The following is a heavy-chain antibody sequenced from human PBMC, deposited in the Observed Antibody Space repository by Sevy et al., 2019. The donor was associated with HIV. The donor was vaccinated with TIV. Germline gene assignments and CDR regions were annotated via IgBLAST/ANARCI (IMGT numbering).Heavy chain of an antibody. Sequence: GGSLRLSCAASGFTFDDYTMHWVRQVPGKGLEWVSLITWDAAKTDYADSVKGRFTVSRDNSENSLYLQMNSLRTEDTALCFCAKDIPGWSGFDYWGQGTLVTVSS. J-gene: IGHJ4*02. CDR2: ITWDAAKT. CDR1: GFTFDDYT. CDR3: AKDIPGWSGFDY. V-gene: IGHV3-43*01. D-gene: IGHD3-10*01.